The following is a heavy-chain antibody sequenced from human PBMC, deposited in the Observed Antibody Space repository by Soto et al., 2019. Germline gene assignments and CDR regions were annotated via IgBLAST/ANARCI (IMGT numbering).Heavy chain of an antibody. V-gene: IGHV3-23*01. CDR1: GFTFSSYA. D-gene: IGHD3-22*01. CDR3: AALIVVVMYPDY. J-gene: IGHJ4*02. CDR2: ISGSGGRT. Sequence: EVQLLESGGGLVQPGGSLRLSCGASGFTFSSYAMSWVRQAPGKGLEWVSAISGSGGRTYYADSVKGRFTISRDNSKNTLYLQMNSLRAEDTAVYYCAALIVVVMYPDYWGQGTLVTVSS.